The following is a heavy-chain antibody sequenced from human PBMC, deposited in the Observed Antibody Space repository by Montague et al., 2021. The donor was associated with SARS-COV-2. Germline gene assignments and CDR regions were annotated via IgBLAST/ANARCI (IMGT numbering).Heavy chain of an antibody. D-gene: IGHD2-15*01. CDR2: INHGGST. J-gene: IGHJ6*03. V-gene: IGHV4-34*01. CDR3: ARLRDGVVPSPILGIGPYFTYYYMGV. Sequence: SETLSLTCAVHGGSFSGYYWNWIRQRPGKGLGWIGEINHGGSTNYNPSLKNRLTISADTSKNQFSLKLTSVAATDTAVYYCARLRDGVVPSPILGIGPYFTYYYMGVWGKGTTVTVS. CDR1: GGSFSGYY.